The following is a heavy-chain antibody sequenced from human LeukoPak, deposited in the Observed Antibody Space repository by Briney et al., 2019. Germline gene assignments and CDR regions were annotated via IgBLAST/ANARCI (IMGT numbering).Heavy chain of an antibody. CDR3: AKDTLAWGYALGGAFDI. J-gene: IGHJ3*02. Sequence: GGSLRLSCAASGFTFDDYAMHWVRQAPGKGLEWVSGISWNSGSIGYADSVKGRFTISRDNAKNSLYLQMNSLRAEDTALYYCAKDTLAWGYALGGAFDIWGQGTMVTVSS. CDR1: GFTFDDYA. V-gene: IGHV3-9*01. D-gene: IGHD3-16*01. CDR2: ISWNSGSI.